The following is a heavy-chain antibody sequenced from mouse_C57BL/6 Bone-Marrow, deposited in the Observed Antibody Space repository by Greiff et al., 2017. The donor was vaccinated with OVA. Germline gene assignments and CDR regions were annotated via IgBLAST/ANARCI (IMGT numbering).Heavy chain of an antibody. CDR2: INPSTGGT. Sequence: DVHLVESGPELVKPGASVKISCKASGYSFTGYYMNWVKQSPEKSLEWIGEINPSTGGTTYNQKFKAKATLTVDKSSSTAYMQLKSLTSEDSAVYYCARSGTTVVADFDVWGTGTTVTVSS. CDR3: ARSGTTVVADFDV. V-gene: IGHV1-42*01. J-gene: IGHJ1*03. CDR1: GYSFTGYY. D-gene: IGHD1-1*01.